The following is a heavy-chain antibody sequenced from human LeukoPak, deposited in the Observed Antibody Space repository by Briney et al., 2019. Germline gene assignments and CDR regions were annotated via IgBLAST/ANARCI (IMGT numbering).Heavy chain of an antibody. CDR2: IRYDGSNK. J-gene: IGHJ4*02. CDR3: AKDVNYYDSSGLVDY. V-gene: IGHV3-30*02. CDR1: GFTFSSYG. Sequence: GGSLRLSCAASGFTFSSYGMHWVRQAPGKGLEWVAFIRYDGSNKYYADSVKGRFTISRDNSKNTLYLQMNSLRAEDTAVYYCAKDVNYYDSSGLVDYWGQGTLVTVSS. D-gene: IGHD3-22*01.